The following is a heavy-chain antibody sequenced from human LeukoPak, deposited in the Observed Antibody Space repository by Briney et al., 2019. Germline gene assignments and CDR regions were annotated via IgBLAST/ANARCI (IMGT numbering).Heavy chain of an antibody. CDR2: IYYSGST. V-gene: IGHV4-39*01. J-gene: IGHJ4*02. Sequence: PSETLSLTCTVSGGSISSSSYYWGWIRQPPGKGLEWIGSIYYSGSTYYNPSLKSRVTISVDTSKNQFSLKLSSVTAADTAVYYCASHISIGYQLLTNFDYWGQGTLVTVSS. CDR1: GGSISSSSYY. D-gene: IGHD2-2*01. CDR3: ASHISIGYQLLTNFDY.